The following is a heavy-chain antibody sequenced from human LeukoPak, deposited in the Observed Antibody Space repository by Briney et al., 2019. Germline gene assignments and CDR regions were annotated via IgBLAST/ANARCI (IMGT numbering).Heavy chain of an antibody. CDR1: GYSISSGYY. V-gene: IGHV4-38-2*02. CDR2: IYHSGST. D-gene: IGHD3/OR15-3a*01. CDR3: ARQTGSGLFILP. Sequence: SETLSLTCTVSGYSISSGYYWGWIRQPPGEGLEWIGSIYHSGSTYYNPSLKSRVTISVDTSKNQFSLKLSSVTAADTAVYYCARQTGSGLFILPGGQGTLVTVSS. J-gene: IGHJ4*02.